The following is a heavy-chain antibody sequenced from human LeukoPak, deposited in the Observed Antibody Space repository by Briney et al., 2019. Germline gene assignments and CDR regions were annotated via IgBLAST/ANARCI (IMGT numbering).Heavy chain of an antibody. Sequence: PSETLSLTCAVYGGSFSGYYWSWIRQPPGKGLEWIGYIYYSGSTYYNPSLKSRVTISVDTSKNQFSLKLSSVTAADTAVYYCARVVYSYHDYWGQGTLVTVSS. D-gene: IGHD5-18*01. V-gene: IGHV4-30-4*01. CDR1: GGSFSGYY. CDR3: ARVVYSYHDY. CDR2: IYYSGST. J-gene: IGHJ4*02.